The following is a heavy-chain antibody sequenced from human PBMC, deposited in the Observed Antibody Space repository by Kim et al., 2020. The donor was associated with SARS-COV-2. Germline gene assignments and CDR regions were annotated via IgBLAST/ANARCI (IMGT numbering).Heavy chain of an antibody. J-gene: IGHJ4*02. D-gene: IGHD1-26*01. CDR3: ARDHGDHEWDLRLEH. CDR1: GYTFTFYD. Sequence: ASVKVSCKTSGYTFTFYDIHWVRQAPGQGLEWMGCINPGKTYRKFSGKFQDRLGVTWDTDATTVYMHLRSLRSEDTAIYYCARDHGDHEWDLRLEHWGQGSLVTVAS. V-gene: IGHV1-3*01. CDR2: INPGKTYR.